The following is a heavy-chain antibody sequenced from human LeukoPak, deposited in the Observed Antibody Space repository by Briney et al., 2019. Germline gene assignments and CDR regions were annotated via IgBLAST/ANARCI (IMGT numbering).Heavy chain of an antibody. D-gene: IGHD1-1*01. CDR2: ISSSGSTI. Sequence: GGSLRPSCAASGFTFSDYYMSWIRQAPGKGLEWVSYISSSGSTIYYADSVKGRFTISRDNAKKSLYLQMNSLRAEDTALYHCAKDVGALERNPDYWGQGILVTVSS. CDR1: GFTFSDYY. V-gene: IGHV3-11*01. J-gene: IGHJ4*02. CDR3: AKDVGALERNPDY.